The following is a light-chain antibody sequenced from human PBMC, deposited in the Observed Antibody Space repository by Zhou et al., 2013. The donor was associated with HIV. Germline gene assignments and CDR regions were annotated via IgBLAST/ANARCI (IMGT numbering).Light chain of an antibody. CDR1: QDIRNY. CDR2: DAS. V-gene: IGKV1-33*01. Sequence: DIQMTQSPSSLSASVGDRVTITCQASQDIRNYLNWYQQKPGKAPKLLIYDASNLETGVPSRFSGSGSGTKFTFTITSLQPEDVATYYCQQCDSLLYTFGQGTKLEIK. J-gene: IGKJ2*01. CDR3: QQCDSLLYT.